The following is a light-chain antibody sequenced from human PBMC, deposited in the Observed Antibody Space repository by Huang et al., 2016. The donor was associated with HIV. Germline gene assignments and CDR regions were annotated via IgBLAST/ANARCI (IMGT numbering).Light chain of an antibody. CDR3: QQYSNWPPWT. J-gene: IGKJ1*01. CDR2: GVS. Sequence: EMVMTQSPATLSVSPGERATLSCRASQSISSNLAWYHQKPGQAPRLLIYGVSTRATGIPARFSGIGSGTEFTLTISSLQSEDFAVYYCQQYSNWPPWTFGQGTKVEI. CDR1: QSISSN. V-gene: IGKV3-15*01.